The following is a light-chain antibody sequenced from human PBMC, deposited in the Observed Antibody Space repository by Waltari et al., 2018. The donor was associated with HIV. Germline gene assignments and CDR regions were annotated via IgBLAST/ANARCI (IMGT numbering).Light chain of an antibody. J-gene: IGLJ3*02. CDR1: SSNIGAGFV. Sequence: QSVLPQPPSVSGAPGQRVTISCTGSSSNIGAGFVVHLYRQLPATAPKLLIYCNSNRPSGVPDRFSGSKSGTSASLAITGLQAEDEADYYCQSHDNSLSAWVFGGGTRLTVL. V-gene: IGLV1-40*01. CDR3: QSHDNSLSAWV. CDR2: CNS.